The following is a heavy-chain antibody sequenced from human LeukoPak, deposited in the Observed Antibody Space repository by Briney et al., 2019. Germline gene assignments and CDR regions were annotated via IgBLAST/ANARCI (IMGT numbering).Heavy chain of an antibody. CDR3: TRHVRYYYGMDV. CDR1: GYSFTSYW. J-gene: IGHJ6*04. V-gene: IGHV5-10-1*01. D-gene: IGHD2-8*01. CDR2: IDPSDSYT. Sequence: PGESLKISCKGSGYSFTSYWISWVRQMPGKGLEWMGRIDPSDSYTNYSPSFQGHVTISADKSISTAYLQWSSLKASDTAMYYCTRHVRYYYGMDVWAKGPRSPSPQ.